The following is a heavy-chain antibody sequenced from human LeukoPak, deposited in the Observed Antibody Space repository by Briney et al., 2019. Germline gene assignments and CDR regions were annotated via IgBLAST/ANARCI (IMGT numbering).Heavy chain of an antibody. CDR2: IYYSGST. Sequence: SETLSLTCTVSGGSISSGGYYWSWIRPHPGKGLEWIGYIYYSGSTYYIPSLKSRVTISVDTSKNQFSLKLSSVTAADTAVYYCARARFRELSKPYFDYWGQGTLVTVSS. CDR1: GGSISSGGYY. D-gene: IGHD3-10*01. CDR3: ARARFRELSKPYFDY. V-gene: IGHV4-31*03. J-gene: IGHJ4*02.